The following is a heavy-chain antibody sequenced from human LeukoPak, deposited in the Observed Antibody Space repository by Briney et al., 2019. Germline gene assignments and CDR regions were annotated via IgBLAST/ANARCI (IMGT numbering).Heavy chain of an antibody. CDR1: GFSFSDYS. V-gene: IGHV3-11*01. D-gene: IGHD1-1*01. J-gene: IGHJ4*02. Sequence: GGSLRLSCAASGFSFSDYSMSWIRQAPGKGLEWISYISSSGGTMTYADSVRGRFTISRDNAKNSLYLEMTSLRAEDTAVHYCARTRTNYYFDYWGQGTLVTFSS. CDR3: ARTRTNYYFDY. CDR2: ISSSGGTM.